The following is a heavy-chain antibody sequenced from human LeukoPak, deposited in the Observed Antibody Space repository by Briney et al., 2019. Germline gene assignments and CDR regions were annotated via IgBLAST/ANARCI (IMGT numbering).Heavy chain of an antibody. CDR1: GGSIGSYY. CDR3: AREGVAAAGKLDY. V-gene: IGHV4-59*01. Sequence: SETLSLTCTVSGGSIGSYYWSWIRQPPGKGLEWIGYIYYSGSANYNPSLKSRVTISLDTSKNQFSMNLISVTAADTAVYYCAREGVAAAGKLDYWGQGTLVTVSS. D-gene: IGHD6-13*01. CDR2: IYYSGSA. J-gene: IGHJ4*02.